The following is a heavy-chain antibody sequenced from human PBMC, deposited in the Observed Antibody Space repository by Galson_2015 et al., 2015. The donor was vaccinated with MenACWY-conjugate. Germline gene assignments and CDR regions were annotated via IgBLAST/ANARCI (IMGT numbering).Heavy chain of an antibody. Sequence: QSGAEVKKPGESLKTSCKGSGYTFTTYWIAWVRQMPGKGLEWMGIIYPGDSDTSYSPSFQGLVTISADKSITTAYLQWSSLKASDTAIYYCARHRDGYTNDYWGQGTLVTVSS. J-gene: IGHJ4*02. CDR3: ARHRDGYTNDY. CDR2: IYPGDSDT. D-gene: IGHD5-24*01. V-gene: IGHV5-51*01. CDR1: GYTFTTYW.